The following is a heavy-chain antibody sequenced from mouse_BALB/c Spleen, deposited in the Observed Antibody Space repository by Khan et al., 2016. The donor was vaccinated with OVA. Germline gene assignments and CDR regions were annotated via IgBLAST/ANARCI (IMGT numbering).Heavy chain of an antibody. D-gene: IGHD2-3*01. J-gene: IGHJ2*01. V-gene: IGHV1S137*01. CDR1: GYTFTDYA. CDR3: ARPAYDGYYDY. CDR2: ISTYSGST. Sequence: QVQLQQSGPELVRPGVSVKISCKGSGYTFTDYAMYWVKQSHAKSLEWIGLISTYSGSTNYNQKFKGKVTMTVDKSSSAAYMELARLTYEDSAIYYCARPAYDGYYDYWGQGTTLTVSS.